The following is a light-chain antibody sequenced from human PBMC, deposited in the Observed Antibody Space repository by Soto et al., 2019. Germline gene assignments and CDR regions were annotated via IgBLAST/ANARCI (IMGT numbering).Light chain of an antibody. V-gene: IGLV1-51*01. CDR1: SSNIGNSD. J-gene: IGLJ2*01. CDR3: GTWDSSLSVAV. Sequence: QSVLTQPPSVSAAPGQNVTISCSGSSSNIGNSDVSWYQQIPGTAPKLLIYDNNKRPSGIPDRISGSKSGTSATLAITGLQTGDEADYHCGTWDSSLSVAVFGGGTKVTVL. CDR2: DNN.